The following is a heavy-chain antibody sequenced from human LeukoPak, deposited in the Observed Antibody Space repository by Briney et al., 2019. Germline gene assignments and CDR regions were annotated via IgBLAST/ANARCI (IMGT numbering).Heavy chain of an antibody. CDR2: ISYSGST. Sequence: SSETLSLTCTVSGGSISSTVYYWAWIRQPPGKGLEWIGSISYSGSTYYSPSLKSRVTISVDTSKKQFSLKLSSVTAADTAVYYCARGLYIAAAWGFDPWGQGTLVTVSS. D-gene: IGHD6-13*01. CDR3: ARGLYIAAAWGFDP. V-gene: IGHV4-39*07. J-gene: IGHJ5*02. CDR1: GGSISSTVYY.